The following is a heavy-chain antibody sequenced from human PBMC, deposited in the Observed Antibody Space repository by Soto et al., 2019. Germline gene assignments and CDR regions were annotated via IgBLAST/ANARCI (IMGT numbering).Heavy chain of an antibody. V-gene: IGHV3-30-3*01. CDR1: GFTFSSYA. Sequence: GGSLRLSCAASGFTFSSYAMHWVRQAPGKGLEWVAVISYDGSNKYYADSVKGRFTISRDNSKNTLYLQMNSLRAEDTAVYYCATSPSYYGSGSYTPQYYYYGMDVWGQGTTVTVSS. D-gene: IGHD3-10*01. CDR3: ATSPSYYGSGSYTPQYYYYGMDV. CDR2: ISYDGSNK. J-gene: IGHJ6*02.